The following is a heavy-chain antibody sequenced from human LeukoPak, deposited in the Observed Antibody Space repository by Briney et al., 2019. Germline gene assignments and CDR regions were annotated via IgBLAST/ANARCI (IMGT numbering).Heavy chain of an antibody. V-gene: IGHV3-30-3*01. CDR3: ARDSVGPYYDFWSGP. D-gene: IGHD3-3*01. J-gene: IGHJ5*02. CDR1: GFTFNTYI. CDR2: ISFDGSIK. Sequence: GRSLRLSCAASGFTFNTYIMHWVRQAPGKGLEWVSLISFDGSIKYYADSVKGRFTISRDNAKNSLYLQMSSLRAEDTAVYYCARDSVGPYYDFWSGPWGQGTLVTVSS.